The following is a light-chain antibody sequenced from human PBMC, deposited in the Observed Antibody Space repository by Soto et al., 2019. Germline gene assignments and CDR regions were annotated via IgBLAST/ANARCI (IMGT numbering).Light chain of an antibody. V-gene: IGKV3-15*01. J-gene: IGKJ1*01. Sequence: IVIRQSPDTKTVSPGERATLSCRASQSVSSNLAWYQQKPGQAPRLLIYGASTRATGIPARFSGSGSGTEFTLTISSLQSEDFAVYYCQQYNNWWTFGEGTMV. CDR1: QSVSSN. CDR3: QQYNNWWT. CDR2: GAS.